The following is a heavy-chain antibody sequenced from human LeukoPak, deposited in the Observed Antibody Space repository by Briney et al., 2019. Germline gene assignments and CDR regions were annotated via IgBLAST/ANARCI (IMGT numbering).Heavy chain of an antibody. CDR3: ARDGNWYSSSWFDY. V-gene: IGHV4-34*01. Sequence: PSETLSLTCAVYGGSFSGYYWSWIRQPPGKWLEWIGEINHSGSTNYNPSLKSRVTISVDTSKNQFSLKLSSVTAADTAVYYCARDGNWYSSSWFDYWGQGTLVTVSS. J-gene: IGHJ4*02. CDR2: INHSGST. D-gene: IGHD6-13*01. CDR1: GGSFSGYY.